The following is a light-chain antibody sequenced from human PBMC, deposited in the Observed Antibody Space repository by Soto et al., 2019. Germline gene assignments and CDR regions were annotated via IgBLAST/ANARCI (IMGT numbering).Light chain of an antibody. CDR1: SSDIGAYIY. Sequence: QSARTQPPSASGALGQSLTISCTGTSSDIGAYIYVSWYQQHPGKAPKNIISEVSRRPSGVPERFSGSKSGNTASLTVSGLQADDEGHYYCSSYAGSNNFVCGTGTKVTVL. V-gene: IGLV2-8*01. J-gene: IGLJ1*01. CDR2: EVS. CDR3: SSYAGSNNFV.